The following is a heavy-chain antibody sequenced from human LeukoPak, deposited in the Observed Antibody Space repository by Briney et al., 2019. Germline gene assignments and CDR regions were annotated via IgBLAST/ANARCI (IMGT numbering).Heavy chain of an antibody. Sequence: ASVKVSCKASGGTFSSYAISWVRQAPGQGLEWMGRIIPIFGTANYAQKFQGRVTITTDESTSTAYMELSSLRSEDTAVYYRARSPYGDWYYFDYWGQGTLVTVSS. CDR1: GGTFSSYA. CDR2: IIPIFGTA. D-gene: IGHD4-17*01. CDR3: ARSPYGDWYYFDY. J-gene: IGHJ4*02. V-gene: IGHV1-69*05.